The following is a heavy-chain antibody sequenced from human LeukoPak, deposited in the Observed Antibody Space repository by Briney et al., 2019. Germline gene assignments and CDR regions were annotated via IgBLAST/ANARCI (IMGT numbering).Heavy chain of an antibody. D-gene: IGHD3-22*01. V-gene: IGHV4-4*07. CDR1: GGYISSYY. J-gene: IGHJ5*02. Sequence: SETLSLTCTVSGGYISSYYWSWIRQPAGQGLEWIGRIYTSGSTNYNPSLKSRITMSVDTSKNQFSLKLSSVTAADTAVYYCARDGHYYDSSAPTFGNWFDPWGQGILVTVSS. CDR2: IYTSGST. CDR3: ARDGHYYDSSAPTFGNWFDP.